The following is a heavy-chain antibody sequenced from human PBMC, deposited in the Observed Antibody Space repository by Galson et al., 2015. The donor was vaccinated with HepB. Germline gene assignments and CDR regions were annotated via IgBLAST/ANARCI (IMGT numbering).Heavy chain of an antibody. Sequence: SLRLSCAASGFTFSSYAMSWVRQAPGKGLEWVSAISGSGGSTYYADYVKGRFTISRDNSKNTLYLQMNSLRAEDTAVYYCAKGGDSSGYDDAFETWGHGTMVTVSS. J-gene: IGHJ3*02. CDR2: ISGSGGST. V-gene: IGHV3-23*01. D-gene: IGHD3-22*01. CDR1: GFTFSSYA. CDR3: AKGGDSSGYDDAFET.